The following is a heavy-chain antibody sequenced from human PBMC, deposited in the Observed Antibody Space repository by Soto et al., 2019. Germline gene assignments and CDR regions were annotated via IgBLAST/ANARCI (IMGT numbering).Heavy chain of an antibody. CDR3: ARSDGYNFNWLDS. D-gene: IGHD2-21*01. J-gene: IGHJ5*01. CDR2: MNPNSGNT. CDR1: GYTFATYD. Sequence: QVQLVQSGAEVKTPGASVKVSCKASGYTFATYDINWVRQAPGQGLEGMGWMNPNSGNTGYAQKFQGRLTMTTDTALSVAHMELSSLRNEDTAVYYCARSDGYNFNWLDSWGQGTLVTVSA. V-gene: IGHV1-8*01.